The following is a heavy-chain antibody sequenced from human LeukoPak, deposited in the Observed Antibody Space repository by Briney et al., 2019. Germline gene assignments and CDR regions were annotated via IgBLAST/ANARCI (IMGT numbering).Heavy chain of an antibody. CDR1: GFTFSSYE. CDR2: ISSSGSTI. V-gene: IGHV3-48*03. D-gene: IGHD2-8*02. Sequence: GGSLRLSCAASGFTFSSYEMNWVRQAPGEGLEWVSYISSSGSTIYYADSVKGRFTISRDNAKNSLYLQMISLRAEDTAMYYCARDATGSGVGYWGQGTLVTVSS. CDR3: ARDATGSGVGY. J-gene: IGHJ4*02.